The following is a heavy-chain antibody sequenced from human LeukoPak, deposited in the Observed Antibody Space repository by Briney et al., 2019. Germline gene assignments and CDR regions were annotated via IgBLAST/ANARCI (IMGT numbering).Heavy chain of an antibody. CDR1: GGSISSYY. J-gene: IGHJ6*02. CDR3: ARVSPHYQLPNTDYYGMDV. CDR2: IYYSGST. D-gene: IGHD2-2*01. V-gene: IGHV4-59*01. Sequence: PSETLSLTCTVSGGSISSYYWSWIRQPPGKGLEWIGYIYYSGSTNYNPSLKSRVTISVDTSKNQFSLKLSSVTAADTAVYYCARVSPHYQLPNTDYYGMDVWGQGTTVTVSS.